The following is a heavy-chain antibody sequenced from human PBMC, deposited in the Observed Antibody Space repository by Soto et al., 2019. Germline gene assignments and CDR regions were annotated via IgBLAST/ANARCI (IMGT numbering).Heavy chain of an antibody. D-gene: IGHD3-10*01. CDR2: VNHSGST. CDR3: ARGFYGSGSHYRPTYNWFDP. Sequence: QVQLQQWGAGLLKPSETLSLTCAVYGESFSGYYWSWIRQPPGKGLEGIGEVNHSGSTNYNPSLKSRVTISVDTPKRHFSLKLTSVTAADTAVYYCARGFYGSGSHYRPTYNWFDPWGQGTLVTVSS. J-gene: IGHJ5*02. V-gene: IGHV4-34*01. CDR1: GESFSGYY.